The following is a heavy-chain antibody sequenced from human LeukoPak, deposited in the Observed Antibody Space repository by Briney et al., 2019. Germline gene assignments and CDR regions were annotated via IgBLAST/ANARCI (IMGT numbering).Heavy chain of an antibody. V-gene: IGHV4-59*08. Sequence: PSETLSLTCTVSGGSISSYYWSWIRQPPGKGLEWIGYIYYSGSTNYNPSLKSRVTISVDTSKNQFSLKLSSVTAADTAVYYCARGAPFTWGFDYWGQGTLVTVSS. CDR2: IYYSGST. J-gene: IGHJ4*02. CDR3: ARGAPFTWGFDY. CDR1: GGSISSYY. D-gene: IGHD3-16*01.